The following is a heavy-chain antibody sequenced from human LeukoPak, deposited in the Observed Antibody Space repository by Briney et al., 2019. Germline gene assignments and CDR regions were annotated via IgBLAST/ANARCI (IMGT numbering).Heavy chain of an antibody. CDR2: IIPIFGTA. J-gene: IGHJ4*02. CDR3: ARSLRYCSGGSCYFGLSWFDY. Sequence: SVKVSCKASGGTFSSYAISWVRQAPGQGLEWMGGIIPIFGTANYAQKFQGRVTITADESTSTAYMELSSLRSEDTAVYYCARSLRYCSGGSCYFGLSWFDYWGQGTLVTVSS. D-gene: IGHD2-15*01. V-gene: IGHV1-69*13. CDR1: GGTFSSYA.